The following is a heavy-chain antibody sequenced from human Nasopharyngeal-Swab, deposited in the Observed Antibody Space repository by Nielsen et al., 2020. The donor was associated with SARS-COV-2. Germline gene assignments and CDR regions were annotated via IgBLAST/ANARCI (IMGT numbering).Heavy chain of an antibody. D-gene: IGHD3-22*01. CDR3: ARGYDSSGYLRPIDAFDI. CDR1: GFTFDDYG. V-gene: IGHV3-20*04. CDR2: INWNGGST. Sequence: GESLKISCAASGFTFDDYGMSWVRQAPGKGLEWVSGINWNGGSTGYADSVKGRFTISRENAKNSLYLQMNSLRAGDTAVYYCARGYDSSGYLRPIDAFDIWGQGTMVTVSS. J-gene: IGHJ3*02.